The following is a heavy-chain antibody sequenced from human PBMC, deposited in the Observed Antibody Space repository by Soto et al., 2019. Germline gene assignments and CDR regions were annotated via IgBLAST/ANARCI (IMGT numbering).Heavy chain of an antibody. D-gene: IGHD1-1*01. CDR3: ARGRGLYNSGRSQLDS. V-gene: IGHV1-69*01. J-gene: IGHJ4*02. Sequence: QVQLVQSGAEVKKPGSSVRVSCKASGDSFSKYTVNWVRQAPRQGLEWVGGVIPRFGTTNFATTLQGRVTITADQSMNTVYMELSSMRSEATALYYGARGRGLYNSGRSQLDSWGQGTLVTFSS. CDR2: VIPRFGTT. CDR1: GDSFSKYT.